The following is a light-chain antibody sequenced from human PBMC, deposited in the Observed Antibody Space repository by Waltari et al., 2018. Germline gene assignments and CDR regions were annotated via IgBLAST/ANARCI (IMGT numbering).Light chain of an antibody. CDR3: AVWDDSLNGRFV. J-gene: IGLJ1*01. CDR2: SND. Sequence: QSVLTQPPSASGPPGQRVTISCSGSSSNIGSHSVNWYQQLPGTAPKLLIYSNDQRPSGVPARFSGSQSGTSASLAISGLQSEDEAAYYCAVWDDSLNGRFVFGTGTKVTVL. V-gene: IGLV1-44*01. CDR1: SSNIGSHS.